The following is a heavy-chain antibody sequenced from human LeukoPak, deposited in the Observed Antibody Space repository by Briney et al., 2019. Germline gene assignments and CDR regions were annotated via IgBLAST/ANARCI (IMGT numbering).Heavy chain of an antibody. Sequence: PGGSLRLSCAASGFTFSSYGMHWVRQAPGKGLEWVAVIWYDGSNKYYADSVKGRFTISIDNSKNTLFLQMNSLRAEDTAVYYCARDREVFTMIAAMLDYWGQGTLVTVSS. V-gene: IGHV3-33*01. CDR1: GFTFSSYG. D-gene: IGHD3-22*01. CDR3: ARDREVFTMIAAMLDY. CDR2: IWYDGSNK. J-gene: IGHJ4*02.